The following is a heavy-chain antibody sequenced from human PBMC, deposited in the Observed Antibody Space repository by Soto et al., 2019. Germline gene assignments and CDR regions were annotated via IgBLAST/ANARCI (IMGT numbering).Heavy chain of an antibody. V-gene: IGHV4-38-2*01. CDR3: ARASGGNSGWGHWSDP. J-gene: IGHJ5*02. D-gene: IGHD2-21*02. CDR2: ISHSGTT. CDR1: GYSISSGYY. Sequence: SETLSLTCAVSGYSISSGYYWGWIRQPPGRGLEWIGSISHSGTTYYNPSLRSRVTISIDTSNSQFSLKLSSVTAADTAVYYCARASGGNSGWGHWSDPWGQGTLVTVSS.